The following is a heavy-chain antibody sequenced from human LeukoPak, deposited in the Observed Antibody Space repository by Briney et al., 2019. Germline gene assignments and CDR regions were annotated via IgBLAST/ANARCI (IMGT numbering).Heavy chain of an antibody. V-gene: IGHV4-59*01. CDR3: ARSHYITGTPLAYYYYMDV. D-gene: IGHD1-20*01. CDR2: IYYSGST. CDR1: GGSISSYY. Sequence: SETLSLTCTVSGGSISSYYWSWIRQPPGKGLEWIGYIYYSGSTNYNPSLKSRVTISVDTSKNQFSLKLSSVTAADTAVYYCARSHYITGTPLAYYYYMDVWGKGTTVTVSS. J-gene: IGHJ6*03.